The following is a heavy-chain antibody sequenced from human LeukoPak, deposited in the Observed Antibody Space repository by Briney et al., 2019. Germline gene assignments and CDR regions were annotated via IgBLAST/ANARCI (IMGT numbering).Heavy chain of an antibody. CDR3: VIVRGYFDSSGSDY. CDR2: ITSNGGSA. CDR1: GFTFSSYT. Sequence: GGPLRLSCSASGFTFSSYTIHWVRQAPGKGLEFVSAITSNGGSAYYADSVKGRFTISRDNSKNTVYLQMSSLRAEDTAVYYCVIVRGYFDSSGSDYWGQGALVTVS. V-gene: IGHV3-64D*06. J-gene: IGHJ4*02. D-gene: IGHD3-9*01.